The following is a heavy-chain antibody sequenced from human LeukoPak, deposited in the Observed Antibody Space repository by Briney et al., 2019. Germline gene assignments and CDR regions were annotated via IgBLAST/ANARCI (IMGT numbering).Heavy chain of an antibody. V-gene: IGHV4-59*08. D-gene: IGHD3-3*01. CDR2: IYYAGRT. Sequence: SETLSLTCTVSVDSINGFYWSWIRQPPGKGLEWVAYIYYAGRTTYNPSLKSRVTISVDPSKNQFSLKLTSLTAADTAVYYCARQGRFSYFGMDVWGQGTTVTVSS. CDR3: ARQGRFSYFGMDV. J-gene: IGHJ6*02. CDR1: VDSINGFY.